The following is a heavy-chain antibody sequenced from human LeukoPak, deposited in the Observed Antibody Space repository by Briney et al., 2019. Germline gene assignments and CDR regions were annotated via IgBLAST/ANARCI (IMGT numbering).Heavy chain of an antibody. D-gene: IGHD6-13*01. CDR3: ARGSTTAAATDYFDY. CDR1: GGSISSYY. Sequence: SETLSLTCTVSGGSISSYYWSWIRQHPGKGLEWIGYIYYSGSTYYNPSLKSRVTISVDTSKNQFSLKLSSVTAADTAVYYCARGSTTAAATDYFDYWGQGTLVTVSS. CDR2: IYYSGST. J-gene: IGHJ4*02. V-gene: IGHV4-59*06.